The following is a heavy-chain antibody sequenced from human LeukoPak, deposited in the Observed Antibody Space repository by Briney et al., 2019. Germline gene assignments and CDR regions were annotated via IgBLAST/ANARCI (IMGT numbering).Heavy chain of an antibody. J-gene: IGHJ5*02. CDR2: VYYMMST. CDR3: ARRYAHGGFDP. D-gene: IGHD2-2*01. CDR1: GASIRGYY. V-gene: IGHV4-59*08. Sequence: SETLSLTCTVSGASIRGYYCNWSRQPPGKGGECIGNVYYMMSTYDNPSLKSRVPLSVDTSQNQFSLKLSSVTAADTAVDYCARRYAHGGFDPWGQGPLVTVSS.